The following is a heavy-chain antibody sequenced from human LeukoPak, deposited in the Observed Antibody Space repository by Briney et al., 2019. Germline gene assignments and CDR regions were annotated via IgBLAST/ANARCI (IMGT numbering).Heavy chain of an antibody. J-gene: IGHJ4*02. CDR2: ISWNSGSI. V-gene: IGHV3-9*03. CDR3: AKDKSRFLEWLSFDY. Sequence: GRSLRLSCAASGFTFDDYAMHWVRQAPGKGLEWVSGISWNSGSIGYADSVKGRFTISGDNAKNSLYLQMNSLRAEDMALYYCAKDKSRFLEWLSFDYWGREPWSPSPQ. D-gene: IGHD3-3*01. CDR1: GFTFDDYA.